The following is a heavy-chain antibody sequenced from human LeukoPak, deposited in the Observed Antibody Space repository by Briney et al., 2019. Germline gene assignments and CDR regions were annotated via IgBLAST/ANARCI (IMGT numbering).Heavy chain of an antibody. Sequence: SETLSLTCTVSGGSVSSSSYYWGWMRQPPEKGLEWIGSIYYRGSTYYNPSLKSRVTISVRTSKNQFSLKLSSVTAADTAVYSCARPRMYYYDSSGRGVADAFDIWGHGTMVTVSS. CDR1: GGSVSSSSYY. J-gene: IGHJ3*02. CDR2: IYYRGST. D-gene: IGHD3-22*01. V-gene: IGHV4-39*01. CDR3: ARPRMYYYDSSGRGVADAFDI.